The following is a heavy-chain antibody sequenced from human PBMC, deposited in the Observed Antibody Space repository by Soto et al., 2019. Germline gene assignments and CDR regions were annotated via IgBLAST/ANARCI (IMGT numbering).Heavy chain of an antibody. CDR2: ISDSGSYI. CDR3: ARPRLPSNNYYFDS. J-gene: IGHJ4*02. CDR1: RFTCSTYS. D-gene: IGHD1-20*01. Sequence: PRWSLRLSCAASRFTCSTYSMNWFRQAPGKGLEWVSSISDSGSYIYYADSVKGRFTISRDNTKNSLYLQMNSLRAEDTAVYYCARPRLPSNNYYFDSWGQGTLVTVSS. V-gene: IGHV3-21*01.